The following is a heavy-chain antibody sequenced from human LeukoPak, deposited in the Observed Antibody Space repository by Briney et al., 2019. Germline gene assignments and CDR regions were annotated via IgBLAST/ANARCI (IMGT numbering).Heavy chain of an antibody. CDR1: GFTFSSYG. CDR3: AKDRVVPATMIVVVNSYFDY. J-gene: IGHJ4*02. D-gene: IGHD3-22*01. Sequence: PGGSLRLSCAASGFTFSSYGMHWVRQAPGKGLEWVTFIRSDGSNKYHADSVKGRFTISRDNSKNTLYLQMNSLRAEDTAVYYCAKDRVVPATMIVVVNSYFDYWGQGTLVTVSS. CDR2: IRSDGSNK. V-gene: IGHV3-30*02.